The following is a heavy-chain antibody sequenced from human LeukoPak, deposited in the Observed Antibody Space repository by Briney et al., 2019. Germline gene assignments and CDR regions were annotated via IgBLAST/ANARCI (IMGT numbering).Heavy chain of an antibody. D-gene: IGHD2-2*01. CDR2: IIPILGIA. J-gene: IGHJ4*02. CDR1: GGTFSSYA. V-gene: IGHV1-69*04. Sequence: ASVKVSCKASGGTFSSYAISWLRQAPGQGLEWMGRIIPILGIANYAQKFQGRVTITADKSTSTAYMELSSLRSEDTAVYYCARNPFVGDCSSTSCYGYFDYWGQGTLVTVSS. CDR3: ARNPFVGDCSSTSCYGYFDY.